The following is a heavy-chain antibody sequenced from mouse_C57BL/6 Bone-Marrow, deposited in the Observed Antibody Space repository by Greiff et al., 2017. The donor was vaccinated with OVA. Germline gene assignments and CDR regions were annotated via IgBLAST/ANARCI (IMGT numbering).Heavy chain of an antibody. J-gene: IGHJ1*03. Sequence: VQLQQSGAELMKPGASVKLSCKATGYTFTGYWIEWVKQRPGHGLEWIGEIFPGSGSTNYNEKFKGKATFTADTSSNTAYMQLSSLTTEDSAIYYCARLRDLLWYPSWYFDVWGTGTTVTVSS. CDR1: GYTFTGYW. CDR3: ARLRDLLWYPSWYFDV. D-gene: IGHD2-1*01. V-gene: IGHV1-9*01. CDR2: IFPGSGST.